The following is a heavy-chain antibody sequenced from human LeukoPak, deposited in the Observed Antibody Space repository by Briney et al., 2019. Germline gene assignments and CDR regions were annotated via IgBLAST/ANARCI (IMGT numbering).Heavy chain of an antibody. D-gene: IGHD2-8*01. J-gene: IGHJ6*03. CDR2: IYYSGST. CDR3: ARRVYAMSYYYYMDV. Sequence: SETLSLTCTVSGGSISSGGYYWSWIRQHPGKGLEWIGYIYYSGSTYHNPSLKSRVTISVDTSKNQFSLKLSSVTAADTAVYYCARRVYAMSYYYYMDVWGKGTTVTVSS. V-gene: IGHV4-31*03. CDR1: GGSISSGGYY.